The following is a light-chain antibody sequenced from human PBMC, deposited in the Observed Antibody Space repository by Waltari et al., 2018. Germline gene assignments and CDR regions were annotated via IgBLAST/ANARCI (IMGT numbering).Light chain of an antibody. CDR3: QQYGTSQGT. CDR2: GES. CDR1: HYVDNNY. Sequence: EIVLTQSPGTLSLYPGERATLTCRARHYVDNNYLAWFPHKAGQSPSLLIYGESRRATGIPDRFSGSGSGTDFTLIISSLEPEDSAVYYCQQYGTSQGTFGQGTKVEI. J-gene: IGKJ1*01. V-gene: IGKV3-20*01.